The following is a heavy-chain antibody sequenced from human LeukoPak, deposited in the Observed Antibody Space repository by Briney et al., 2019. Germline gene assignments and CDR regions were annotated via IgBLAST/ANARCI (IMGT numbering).Heavy chain of an antibody. Sequence: ASVKVSCKVSGYSLTELCVHWVRQAPGQGLEWMGWINPNSGGTNYAQKFQGRVTMTRDTSISTAYMELSRLRSDDTAVYYCARERWQDTAMVTLGYWGQGTLVTVSS. CDR2: INPNSGGT. D-gene: IGHD5-18*01. CDR3: ARERWQDTAMVTLGY. CDR1: GYSLTELC. J-gene: IGHJ4*02. V-gene: IGHV1-2*02.